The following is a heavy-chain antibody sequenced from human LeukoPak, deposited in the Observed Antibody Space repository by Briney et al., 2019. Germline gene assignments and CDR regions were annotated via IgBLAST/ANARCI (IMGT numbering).Heavy chain of an antibody. D-gene: IGHD3-3*01. CDR1: GFTFDDYG. V-gene: IGHV3-20*04. Sequence: GGSLRLSCAPAGFTFDDYGMSWVRQAPGKGLEWVSGINWNGGSTVYADSVKGRFTISRNNAKNSLYLQMNSLRAEDTALYYCAGGGITIFGVVSYMDVWGKGTTVTVSS. CDR3: AGGGITIFGVVSYMDV. CDR2: INWNGGST. J-gene: IGHJ6*03.